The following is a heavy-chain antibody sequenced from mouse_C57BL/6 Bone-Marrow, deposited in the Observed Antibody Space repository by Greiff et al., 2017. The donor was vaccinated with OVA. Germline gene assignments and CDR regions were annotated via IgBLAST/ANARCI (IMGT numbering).Heavy chain of an antibody. D-gene: IGHD2-10*01. V-gene: IGHV1-26*01. Sequence: EVQLQQSGPELVKPGASVKISCKASGYTFTDYYMNWVKQSQGKSLEWIGDINPNNGGTSYNQKFKGKATLTVDKSSSTAYMELRSLTSEDSAVYYCAREEVLRFAYWGQGTLVTVSA. J-gene: IGHJ3*01. CDR3: AREEVLRFAY. CDR2: INPNNGGT. CDR1: GYTFTDYY.